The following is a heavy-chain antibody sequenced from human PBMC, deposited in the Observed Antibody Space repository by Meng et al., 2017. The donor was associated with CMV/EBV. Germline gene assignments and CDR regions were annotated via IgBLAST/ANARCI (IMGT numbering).Heavy chain of an antibody. CDR2: ISWDGGST. CDR1: GFTFDDYT. Sequence: GGSLRLSCAASGFTFDDYTMHWDRQAPGKGLEWVSLISWDGGSTYYADSVKGRFTISRDNSKNSLYLQMNSLRTEDTALYYCAKDQDIVATGGAFDYWGQGTLVTVSS. D-gene: IGHD5-12*01. CDR3: AKDQDIVATGGAFDY. V-gene: IGHV3-43*01. J-gene: IGHJ4*02.